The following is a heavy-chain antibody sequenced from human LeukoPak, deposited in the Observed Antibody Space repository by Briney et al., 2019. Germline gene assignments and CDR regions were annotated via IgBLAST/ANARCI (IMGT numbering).Heavy chain of an antibody. D-gene: IGHD3-10*01. CDR1: GFTFSSYG. V-gene: IGHV3-33*01. CDR2: IWYDGSNK. J-gene: IGHJ4*02. Sequence: PGGSLRLSCAASGFTFSSYGMHWVRQAPGKGLEWVAVIWYDGSNKYYADSVKGRFTISRDNSKNTLYLQMNSLRAEDTAVYYCARARFGFGEPLDYWGQGTLVTVSS. CDR3: ARARFGFGEPLDY.